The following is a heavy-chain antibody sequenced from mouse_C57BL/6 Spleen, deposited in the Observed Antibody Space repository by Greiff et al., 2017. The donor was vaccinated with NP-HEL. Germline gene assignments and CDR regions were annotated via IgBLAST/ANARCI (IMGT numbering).Heavy chain of an antibody. J-gene: IGHJ4*01. V-gene: IGHV1-50*01. D-gene: IGHD3-2*02. CDR2: IDPSDSYT. CDR3: ARFREYYAMDY. CDR1: GYTFTSYW. Sequence: VQLQQSGAELMKPGASVKLSCKASGYTFTSYWMQWVKQRPGQGLEWIGEIDPSDSYTNYNQKFKGKATLTVDTSSSTAYMQLSSLTSEDSAVYYCARFREYYAMDYWGQGTSVTVSS.